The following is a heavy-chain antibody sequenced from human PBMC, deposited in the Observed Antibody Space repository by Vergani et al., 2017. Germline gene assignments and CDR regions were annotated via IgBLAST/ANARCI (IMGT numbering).Heavy chain of an antibody. V-gene: IGHV3-7*01. CDR1: GFTFSSYW. CDR3: ARDSMAVPFKY. CDR2: IKQDGSEK. D-gene: IGHD2-8*01. J-gene: IGHJ4*02. Sequence: EVQLVESGGGLVQPGGSLRLSCAASGFTFSSYWMSWVRQAPGKGLEWVANIKQDGSEKYYVDSVKGRFTISRDNAKSSLYLQMNSLRAEDTAVYYCARDSMAVPFKYWGQGTLVTVSS.